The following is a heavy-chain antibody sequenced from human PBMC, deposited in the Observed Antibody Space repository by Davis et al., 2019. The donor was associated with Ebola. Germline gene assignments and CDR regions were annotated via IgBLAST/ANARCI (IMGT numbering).Heavy chain of an antibody. CDR1: GGSISSHY. J-gene: IGHJ5*02. Sequence: PSETLSLTCTVSGGSISSHYWSWIRQPPGKGLEWIGYIYYSGSTNYNPSLKSRVTISVDTSKNQFSLKLTSVTAADTAVYYCARNHSGIPFDLWGQGSLVTVSS. V-gene: IGHV4-59*11. CDR2: IYYSGST. CDR3: ARNHSGIPFDL. D-gene: IGHD3-10*01.